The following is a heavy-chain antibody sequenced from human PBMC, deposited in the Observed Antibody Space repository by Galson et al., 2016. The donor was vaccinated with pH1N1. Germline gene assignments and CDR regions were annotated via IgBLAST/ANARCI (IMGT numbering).Heavy chain of an antibody. CDR1: GGSISSGGYY. D-gene: IGHD2-2*01. V-gene: IGHV4-31*03. Sequence: TLSLTCTVSGGSISSGGYYWSWIRQHPGKGLEWIGYIYYSGSTYYNPSLKSRVTISVDTSKNQFSLKLNSVTAADTAVYYCAREHEFIVVGEGWYYYYGMDVWGQGTTVTVSS. CDR2: IYYSGST. J-gene: IGHJ6*02. CDR3: AREHEFIVVGEGWYYYYGMDV.